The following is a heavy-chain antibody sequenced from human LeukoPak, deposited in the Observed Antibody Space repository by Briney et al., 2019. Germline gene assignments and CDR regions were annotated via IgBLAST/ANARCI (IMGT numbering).Heavy chain of an antibody. V-gene: IGHV4-4*02. J-gene: IGHJ4*02. CDR3: ARSAGWWSLDY. CDR1: GDSISSRNW. Sequence: TSETLSLTCAVSGDSISSRNWWNWVRQSPGKELDWVGEISHGGITKYNPSLKNRVTISKDNSRNEFSLKLNSVTAADTAVYFCARSAGWWSLDYWGQGALVTVSA. D-gene: IGHD2-8*02. CDR2: ISHGGIT.